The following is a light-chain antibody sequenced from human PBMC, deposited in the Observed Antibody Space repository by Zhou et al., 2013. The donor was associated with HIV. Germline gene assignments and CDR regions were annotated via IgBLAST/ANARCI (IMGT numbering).Light chain of an antibody. Sequence: DIQMTQSPSSLSASVGDRVTITCRASQGISNSLAWYQQKPGKAPNLLLYAASTLETGVPSRFSGGGSGTDYTLTISSLQPEDFATYFCHQYSSTPWTFGQGTKVEIK. CDR2: AAS. CDR1: QGISNS. CDR3: HQYSSTPWT. J-gene: IGKJ1*01. V-gene: IGKV1-NL1*01.